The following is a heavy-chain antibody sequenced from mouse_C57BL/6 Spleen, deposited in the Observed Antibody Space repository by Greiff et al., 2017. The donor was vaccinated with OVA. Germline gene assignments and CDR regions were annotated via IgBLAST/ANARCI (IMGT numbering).Heavy chain of an antibody. CDR1: GYTFTSYW. CDR2: IDPSDSYT. J-gene: IGHJ1*03. Sequence: VQLQQPGAELVMPGASVKLSCKASGYTFTSYWMHWVKQRPGQGLEWIGEIDPSDSYTNYNQKFKGKSTLTVDKSSSTAYMQLSSLTSEDSAVYYCAAPLYGSAYFDVWGTGTTVTVSS. CDR3: AAPLYGSAYFDV. D-gene: IGHD1-1*01. V-gene: IGHV1-69*01.